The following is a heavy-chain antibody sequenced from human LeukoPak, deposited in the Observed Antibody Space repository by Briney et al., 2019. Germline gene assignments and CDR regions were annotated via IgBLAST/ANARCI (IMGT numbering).Heavy chain of an antibody. CDR3: AWGARYFELGAFDI. CDR2: LNDRGDIT. J-gene: IGHJ3*02. CDR1: GFTFSSYS. V-gene: IGHV3-23*01. Sequence: GGSLRLSCAASGFTFSSYSMSWVRQAPGKGLEWVAVLNDRGDITYYADSVKGRLTISRDNSKNTLYLQMNSLRAEDTAVYYCAWGARYFELGAFDIWGQGTMVTVSS. D-gene: IGHD3-9*01.